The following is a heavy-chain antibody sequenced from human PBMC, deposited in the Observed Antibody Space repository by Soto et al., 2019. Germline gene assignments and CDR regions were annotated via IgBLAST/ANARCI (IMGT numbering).Heavy chain of an antibody. J-gene: IGHJ4*02. D-gene: IGHD2-15*01. Sequence: QITLKEPGHTVVKPTQTLTLTCTCSGFSVSASGVGVGWIRQPPGKALEGLALLFWDDDKRYSPSLNSRLTITKDPSKDQVVLTMTNMDPVDTATYFCTHSTRRARCSGGTCYFFDSWGQGTPVTVSS. CDR2: LFWDDDK. CDR1: GFSVSASGVG. CDR3: THSTRRARCSGGTCYFFDS. V-gene: IGHV2-5*02.